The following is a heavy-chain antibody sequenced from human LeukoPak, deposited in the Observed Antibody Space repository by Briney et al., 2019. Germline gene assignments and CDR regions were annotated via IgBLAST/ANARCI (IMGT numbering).Heavy chain of an antibody. CDR2: INPSGGST. D-gene: IGHD6-25*01. Sequence: GASVKVSCKASGYTFTSYYMHWVRQAPGQGLEWMGIINPSGGSTSYAQKFQGRVTMTRDTSTSTVYMELSSLRSEDAAVYYCAAASPEAAFDIWGQGTMVTVSS. CDR1: GYTFTSYY. J-gene: IGHJ3*02. V-gene: IGHV1-46*01. CDR3: AAASPEAAFDI.